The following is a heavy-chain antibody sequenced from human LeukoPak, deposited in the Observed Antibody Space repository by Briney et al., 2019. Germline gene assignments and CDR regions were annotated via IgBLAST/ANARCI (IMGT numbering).Heavy chain of an antibody. D-gene: IGHD2-2*01. CDR1: GFTFGNYA. V-gene: IGHV3-23*01. Sequence: TGGSLRLSCATSGFTFGNYAMSWVRQAPGKGPEWVAAISGSGGSTYYADSVKGRFTISRDNSKNTLYLQMNSLRAEDTAVYYCAKDSRLSSTNWFDPWGQGTLVTVSS. J-gene: IGHJ5*02. CDR2: ISGSGGST. CDR3: AKDSRLSSTNWFDP.